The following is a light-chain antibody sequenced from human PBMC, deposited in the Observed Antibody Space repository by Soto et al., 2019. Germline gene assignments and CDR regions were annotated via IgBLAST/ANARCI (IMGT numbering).Light chain of an antibody. J-gene: IGKJ5*01. CDR3: QQVESDPNT. CDR2: HAS. Sequence: IQLTQSPSSLSATVGDRVTLTCRAIQDIGTYLAWYQQKPWKAPKVLIYHASTLQSGVPPRFSGSGSWTGFTLTLSSLQPEDFATYYCQQVESDPNTFGRGTRLDIK. V-gene: IGKV1-9*01. CDR1: QDIGTY.